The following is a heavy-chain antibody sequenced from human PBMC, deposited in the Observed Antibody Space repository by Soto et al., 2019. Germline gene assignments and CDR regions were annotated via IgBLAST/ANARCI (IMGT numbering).Heavy chain of an antibody. J-gene: IGHJ4*02. CDR3: TRGLYCGGGCYSHFDY. CDR1: GGTFSNYP. D-gene: IGHD2-21*02. V-gene: IGHV1-69*01. CDR2: IIPIFGTT. Sequence: VQLVQSGAEVKKPGSSVKVSCKASGGTFSNYPFIWVRQAPGQGLDWMGGIIPIFGTTDYGQRFQGRVTITAGESTNTAYMKLSSLRSDDTAVYYCTRGLYCGGGCYSHFDYWGQGTLVTVSS.